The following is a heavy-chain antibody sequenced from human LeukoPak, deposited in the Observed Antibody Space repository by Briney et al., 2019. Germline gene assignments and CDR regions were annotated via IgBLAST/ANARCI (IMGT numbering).Heavy chain of an antibody. Sequence: PGGSLRLSCSASGFTFSSYGMHWVRHAPGKGLEWLAFIRYDGSNKYYADSVKVRFTISRDNSKNTLYLQMNSLRAEDTAVYSCEKDLASGSYGRGLDYWGQGTLVTVSS. D-gene: IGHD1-26*01. CDR2: IRYDGSNK. J-gene: IGHJ4*02. V-gene: IGHV3-30*02. CDR1: GFTFSSYG. CDR3: EKDLASGSYGRGLDY.